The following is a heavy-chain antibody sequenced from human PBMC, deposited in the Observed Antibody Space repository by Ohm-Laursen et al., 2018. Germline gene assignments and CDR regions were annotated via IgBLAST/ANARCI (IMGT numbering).Heavy chain of an antibody. CDR3: AKGADYFDSSGYNLEQFDY. D-gene: IGHD3-22*01. Sequence: SLRLSCAASGFAFSSYAVSWVRQPPGKGLEWVSAITGSGGSTYYADSVKGRFTISRHNSKNTLYLQMNSLTAEDTAIYYCAKGADYFDSSGYNLEQFDYWGQGTLVTVSS. CDR1: GFAFSSYA. CDR2: ITGSGGST. J-gene: IGHJ4*02. V-gene: IGHV3-23*01.